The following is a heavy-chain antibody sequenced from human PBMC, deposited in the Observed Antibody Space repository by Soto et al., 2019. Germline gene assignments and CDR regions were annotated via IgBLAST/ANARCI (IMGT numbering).Heavy chain of an antibody. CDR3: ARGGGVLRYFDWYTDFDY. D-gene: IGHD3-9*01. V-gene: IGHV4-34*01. CDR1: GGSFSGYY. CDR2: INHSGST. J-gene: IGHJ4*02. Sequence: QVQLQQWGAGLLKPSETLSLTCAVYGGSFSGYYWSWIRQPPGKGLEWIGEINHSGSTNYNPSLKSRVTISVDTSKNQFSLKLSSVTAADTAVYYCARGGGVLRYFDWYTDFDYWGQGPLVTVSS.